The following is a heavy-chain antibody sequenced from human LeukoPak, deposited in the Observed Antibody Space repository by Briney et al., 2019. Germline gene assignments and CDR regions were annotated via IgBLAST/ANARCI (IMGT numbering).Heavy chain of an antibody. J-gene: IGHJ6*03. CDR3: ARGQKMVTAIRPLYYMDV. D-gene: IGHD2-21*02. CDR2: MSVYNDNT. V-gene: IGHV1-18*01. CDR1: VYTFTNYA. Sequence: ASVTVSFTCSVYTFTNYAINWVRQAPGQGLEGMGWMSVYNDNTKSAQKLQDRVTMTTDTSTNTAYMELRSLRSDDTAMYYCARGQKMVTAIRPLYYMDVWGKGTTVTVSS.